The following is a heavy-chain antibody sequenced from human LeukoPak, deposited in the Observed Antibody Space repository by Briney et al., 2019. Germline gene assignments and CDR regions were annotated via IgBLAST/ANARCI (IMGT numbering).Heavy chain of an antibody. CDR1: GYTFTNYG. D-gene: IGHD4-17*01. J-gene: IGHJ4*02. Sequence: SVKVSCKASGYTFTNYGLSWVRQAPGQGLEWMGGIIPIFGTANYAQKFQGRVTITADESTSTAYMELSSLRSEDTAVYYCARGYGDYSPFDYWGQGTLVTVSS. CDR3: ARGYGDYSPFDY. CDR2: IIPIFGTA. V-gene: IGHV1-69*13.